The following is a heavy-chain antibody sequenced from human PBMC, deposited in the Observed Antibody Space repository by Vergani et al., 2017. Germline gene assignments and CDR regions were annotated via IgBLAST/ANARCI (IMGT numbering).Heavy chain of an antibody. Sequence: VQLVESGGGQVEAGGSLRLSCVASGFTFSNSAMSWVRQTSGKGLEWVSSLSGGGSTTYYADSVKGRFTISRDNSKNTLYLQMDSLRADDTALYYCAKESGYIYGSVDYWGQGALVTVSS. J-gene: IGHJ4*02. CDR1: GFTFSNSA. V-gene: IGHV3-23*04. CDR3: AKESGYIYGSVDY. D-gene: IGHD5-12*01. CDR2: LSGGGSTT.